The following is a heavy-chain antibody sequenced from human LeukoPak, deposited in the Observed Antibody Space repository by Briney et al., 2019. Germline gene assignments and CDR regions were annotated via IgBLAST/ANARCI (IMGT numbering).Heavy chain of an antibody. Sequence: GGSLRLSCTASGFTFSSNWMTWVRQAPGKGLEWVANINEDGGGKYYVESVKGRFTISRDNARNSVHLELSNLRAGDTAVYYCATRRCSIAACRASSYRCFDFWGKGTTVIVSS. CDR2: INEDGGGK. V-gene: IGHV3-7*01. D-gene: IGHD2-2*01. J-gene: IGHJ6*04. CDR1: GFTFSSNW. CDR3: ATRRCSIAACRASSYRCFDF.